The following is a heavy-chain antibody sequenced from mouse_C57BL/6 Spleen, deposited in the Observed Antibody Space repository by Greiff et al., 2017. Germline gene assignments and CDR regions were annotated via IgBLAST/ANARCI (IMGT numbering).Heavy chain of an antibody. CDR1: GYTFTSYW. Sequence: QVQLQPPGTELVKPGASVKLSCKASGYTFTSYWMHWVKQRPGQGLEWIGNINPSNGGTNYNEKFKSKATLTVDKSSSTAYMQLSSLTSEDSAVYECARGGNYIDWYFDVWGTGTTVTVSS. D-gene: IGHD2-1*01. CDR3: ARGGNYIDWYFDV. V-gene: IGHV1-53*01. J-gene: IGHJ1*03. CDR2: INPSNGGT.